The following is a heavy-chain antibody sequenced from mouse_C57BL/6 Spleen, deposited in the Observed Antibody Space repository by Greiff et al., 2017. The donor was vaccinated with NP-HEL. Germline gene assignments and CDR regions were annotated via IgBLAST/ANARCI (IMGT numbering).Heavy chain of an antibody. V-gene: IGHV1-82*01. CDR1: GYAFSSSW. CDR2: IYPGDGDT. J-gene: IGHJ3*01. D-gene: IGHD2-1*01. CDR3: EREGGNYLFAY. Sequence: VQLQQSGPELVKPGASVKISCKASGYAFSSSWMNWVKQRPGKGLEWIGRIYPGDGDTNYNGKFKGKATLTADKSSSTAYMQLSSLTSEESAVYLCEREGGNYLFAYWGQGTLVTVSA.